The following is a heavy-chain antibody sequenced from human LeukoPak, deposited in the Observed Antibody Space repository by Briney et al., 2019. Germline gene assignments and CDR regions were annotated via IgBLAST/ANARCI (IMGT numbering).Heavy chain of an antibody. V-gene: IGHV3-21*01. Sequence: GGSLRLSCSGSGITLMSYTIHWVRRAPGKGLEWVSSISSGGDYIFYTASVQGRFTVSRDNAKSSLFLQMNSLRAEDTALYYCASDTIGHDTFDFWGRGTMVTVSS. CDR2: ISSGGDYI. CDR1: GITLMSYT. J-gene: IGHJ3*01. D-gene: IGHD3-10*01. CDR3: ASDTIGHDTFDF.